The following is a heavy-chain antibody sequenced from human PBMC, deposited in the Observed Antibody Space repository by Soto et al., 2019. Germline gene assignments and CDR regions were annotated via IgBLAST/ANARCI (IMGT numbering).Heavy chain of an antibody. V-gene: IGHV3-30-3*01. CDR3: ARDLGPKRRDTYGCTY. J-gene: IGHJ4*02. Sequence: QVQLVESGGGVVQPGRSLRLSCAASGFTFSNYAMHWVRQAPGKGLEWVSVISYDGTNKYYADSVKGRFTISRDNSNNTLYLQMNSLRAEDTAVYYCARDLGPKRRDTYGCTYWGQGTLVTVAS. CDR2: ISYDGTNK. CDR1: GFTFSNYA. D-gene: IGHD5-18*01.